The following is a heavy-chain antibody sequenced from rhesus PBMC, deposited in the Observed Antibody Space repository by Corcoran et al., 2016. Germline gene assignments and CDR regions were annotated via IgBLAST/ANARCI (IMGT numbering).Heavy chain of an antibody. CDR3: TRAAAGPHFDY. CDR2: LSPYNGNK. J-gene: IGHJ4*01. Sequence: VQLVQSGAEIKQTGASVKLSCQASGYTFTSSYLHTVRQAPGQGLEWIRRLSPYNGNKGYAKDCQGRVTITTDTSTSTGYMELISLRSEDTAVYYCTRAAAGPHFDYWGQGVLVTVSS. CDR1: GYTFTSSY. D-gene: IGHD6-13*01. V-gene: IGHV1-180*01.